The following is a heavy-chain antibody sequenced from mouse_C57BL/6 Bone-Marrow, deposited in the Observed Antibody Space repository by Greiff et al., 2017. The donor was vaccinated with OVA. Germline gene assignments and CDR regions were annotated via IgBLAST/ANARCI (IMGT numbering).Heavy chain of an antibody. Sequence: EVKLVESGGGLVQPGGSLSLSCAASGFTFTDYYMSWVRQPPGKALEWLGFIRNKANGYTTEYSASVKGRFTISRDNSQSILYLQKKGLRAADSVTDYSARKSGPAAPGPCSSYDWYFDDWGTGTTVTVSS. CDR3: ARKSGPAAPGPCSSYDWYFDD. J-gene: IGHJ1*03. CDR1: GFTFTDYY. CDR2: IRNKANGYTT. D-gene: IGHD1-1*01. V-gene: IGHV7-3*01.